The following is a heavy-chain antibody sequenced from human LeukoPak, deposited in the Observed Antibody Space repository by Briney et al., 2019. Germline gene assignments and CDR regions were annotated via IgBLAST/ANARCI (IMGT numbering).Heavy chain of an antibody. CDR1: GFTFSSYA. CDR2: ISYDGSNK. Sequence: PGGSLRLSCAASGFTFSSYAMSWVRQAPGKGLEWVAVISYDGSNKYYADSVKGRFTISRDNSKNTLYLQMNSLRAEDTAVYYCARAEFKFVVPAATLYWGQGTLVTVSS. CDR3: ARAEFKFVVPAATLY. V-gene: IGHV3-30-3*01. J-gene: IGHJ4*02. D-gene: IGHD2-2*01.